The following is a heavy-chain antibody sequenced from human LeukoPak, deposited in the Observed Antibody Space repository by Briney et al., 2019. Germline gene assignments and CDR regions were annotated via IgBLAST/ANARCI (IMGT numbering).Heavy chain of an antibody. CDR2: INSDGSST. V-gene: IGHV3-74*01. Sequence: GGSLRLSCAASGLSFSRYWMHWVRQAPGQGLVWVSRINSDGSSTIYADSVKGRFTISRDNAKNTVYLQMNSLRADDTAVYYCARAGELRYMDVWGKGTAVTVSS. CDR3: ARAGELRYMDV. J-gene: IGHJ6*03. D-gene: IGHD3-16*01. CDR1: GLSFSRYW.